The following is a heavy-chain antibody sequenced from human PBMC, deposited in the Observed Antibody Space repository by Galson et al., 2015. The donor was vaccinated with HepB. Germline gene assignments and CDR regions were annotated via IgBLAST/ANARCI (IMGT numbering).Heavy chain of an antibody. D-gene: IGHD6-19*01. J-gene: IGHJ3*02. V-gene: IGHV3-23*01. Sequence: SLRLSCAASGFTFSSYAMSWVRQAPGKGLEWISVISGSGGSTYYADSVKGRFTISRDNSKNTLYLQMNSLRDEDTAVYYCARGRRQWHDAFDIWGQGTMVTVSS. CDR1: GFTFSSYA. CDR3: ARGRRQWHDAFDI. CDR2: ISGSGGST.